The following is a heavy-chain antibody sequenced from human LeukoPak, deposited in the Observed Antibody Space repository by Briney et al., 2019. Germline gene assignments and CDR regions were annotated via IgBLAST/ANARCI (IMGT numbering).Heavy chain of an antibody. CDR2: LKEDGSER. D-gene: IGHD1-26*01. Sequence: GGSLRLSCAASGFTFSTYWMSWVRQAPGKGLEWVANLKEDGSERNYVDSVKGRFTISRDNAKNSLYLQMNSLRAEDTAVYYCARSLSGSSYWGQGTLVTVSS. CDR1: GFTFSTYW. V-gene: IGHV3-7*01. J-gene: IGHJ4*02. CDR3: ARSLSGSSY.